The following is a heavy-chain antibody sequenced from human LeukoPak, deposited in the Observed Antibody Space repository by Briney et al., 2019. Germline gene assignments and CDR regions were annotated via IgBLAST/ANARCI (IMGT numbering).Heavy chain of an antibody. CDR2: IYPGDSDT. CDR1: GYSFTTYW. J-gene: IGHJ3*02. CDR3: ARRGKVYCSGGSCYDDAVDI. V-gene: IGHV5-51*01. D-gene: IGHD2-15*01. Sequence: GESLKISCKGSGYSFTTYWIAWVRQMPGKGLEWMGIIYPGDSDTRYSPSFQGQVTISADKSISTAYLQWSSLKASDTAMYYCARRGKVYCSGGSCYDDAVDIWGQGTMVTVSS.